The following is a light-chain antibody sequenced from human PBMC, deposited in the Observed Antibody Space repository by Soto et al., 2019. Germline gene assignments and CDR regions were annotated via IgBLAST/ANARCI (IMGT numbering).Light chain of an antibody. J-gene: IGKJ1*01. CDR3: MQALQTPPT. V-gene: IGKV2-28*01. CDR2: LGS. Sequence: GMTQPPLALPVTPGAPASIACGSSQSLLHSNGYNYLDWYLQKPGQSPQLLIYLGSNRASGVPDRFSGSGSGTDFTLKISRVEAEDVGVYYCMQALQTPPTFGQGTKVDIK. CDR1: QSLLHSNGYNY.